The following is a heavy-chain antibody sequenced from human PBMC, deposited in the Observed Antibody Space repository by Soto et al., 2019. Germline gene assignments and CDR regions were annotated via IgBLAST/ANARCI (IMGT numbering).Heavy chain of an antibody. CDR2: ISGSGGNT. V-gene: IGHV3-23*01. D-gene: IGHD3-22*01. J-gene: IGHJ1*01. Sequence: PGGSLRLSCAASGFTFSNYVMTWVRQAPGKGLEWVSAISGSGGNTYYADSVKGRFTISRDNSKNTLYLQMNSLRAEDTAVYYCAESDDSSGSYYHYVQHCGQGTLVTVSA. CDR1: GFTFSNYV. CDR3: AESDDSSGSYYHYVQH.